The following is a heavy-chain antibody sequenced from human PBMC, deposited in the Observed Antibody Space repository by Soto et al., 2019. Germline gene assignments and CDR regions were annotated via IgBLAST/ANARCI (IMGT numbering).Heavy chain of an antibody. CDR2: ISGIGGTT. V-gene: IGHV3-23*01. CDR1: GFAFSSYA. Sequence: GASLRLSCAASGFAFSSYALNRVRQAPGPGLEWVSGISGIGGTTYNADSVRGRYTISRDNSKKTLYLQMNSLRAEDTAIYYCAKDAATFFGSVGYFDYRGQGALVTVSS. D-gene: IGHD3-3*01. CDR3: AKDAATFFGSVGYFDY. J-gene: IGHJ4*02.